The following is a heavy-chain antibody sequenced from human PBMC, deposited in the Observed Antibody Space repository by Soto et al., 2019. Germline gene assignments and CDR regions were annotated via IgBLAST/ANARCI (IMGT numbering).Heavy chain of an antibody. V-gene: IGHV3-7*01. CDR1: GFTFSSYP. D-gene: IGHD2-2*01. Sequence: GGSLRLSCVASGFTFSSYPMSWVRLAPGKGLEWVATIKEDETEKYNVASVKGRFTISRDNAKNSLCLQMNSLRGEDTAVYYCARTNCSSTPCFRDYWGQGTLVTVSS. J-gene: IGHJ4*02. CDR2: IKEDETEK. CDR3: ARTNCSSTPCFRDY.